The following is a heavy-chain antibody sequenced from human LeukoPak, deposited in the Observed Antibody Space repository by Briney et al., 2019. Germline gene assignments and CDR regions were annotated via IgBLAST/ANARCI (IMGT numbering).Heavy chain of an antibody. J-gene: IGHJ3*02. CDR3: ARKTTTVTTGLLNDAFDI. CDR2: IDWDDDK. Sequence: SGPTLVNPTQTLTLTCTFSGFSLSTSGMCVSWIRQPPGKALEWLARIDWDDDKYYSTSLKTRLTISKDTSKNQVVLTMTNMDPVDTATYYCARKTTTVTTGLLNDAFDIWGQGTMVTVSS. D-gene: IGHD4-17*01. V-gene: IGHV2-70*11. CDR1: GFSLSTSGMC.